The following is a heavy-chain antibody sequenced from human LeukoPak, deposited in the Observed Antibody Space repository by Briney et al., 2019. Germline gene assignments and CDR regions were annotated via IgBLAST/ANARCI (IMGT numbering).Heavy chain of an antibody. Sequence: PPETLSLTCTVSGGSISSYYWSWIRQPAGKGLEWIGRIYTSGSTNYNPSLKSRVTMSVDTSKNQFFLKLSSVTAADTAAYYCAGTGGYDNFDYWGQGTLVTVSS. CDR1: GGSISSYY. D-gene: IGHD5-12*01. V-gene: IGHV4-4*07. CDR2: IYTSGST. CDR3: AGTGGYDNFDY. J-gene: IGHJ4*02.